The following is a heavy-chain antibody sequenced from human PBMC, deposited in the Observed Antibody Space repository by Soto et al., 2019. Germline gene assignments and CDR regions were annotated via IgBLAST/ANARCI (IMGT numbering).Heavy chain of an antibody. V-gene: IGHV1-3*01. CDR1: GLTFSNYA. CDR2: IDGGKGDT. CDR3: AGSWRHLWLFRY. J-gene: IGHJ4*02. Sequence: GASVKVSCKTSGLTFSNYAIHWARQAPGHRPEWMGWIDGGKGDTQYSLKFQDGITITRDTSASTAYLELSSLRSEDTATYYCAGSWRHLWLFRYWGQGTLVTVSS. D-gene: IGHD5-18*01.